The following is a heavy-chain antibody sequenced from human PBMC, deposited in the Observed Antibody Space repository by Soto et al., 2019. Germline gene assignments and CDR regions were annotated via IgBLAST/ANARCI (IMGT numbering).Heavy chain of an antibody. CDR2: ISYDGSNK. J-gene: IGHJ4*02. CDR3: ARNPNWGSYRTFDY. CDR1: GFTFSSYG. D-gene: IGHD3-16*02. Sequence: GGSLRLSCAASGFTFSSYGMHWVRQAPGKGLEWVAVISYDGSNKYYADSVKGRFTISRDNSKNTLYLQMNSLRAEDTAVYYCARNPNWGSYRTFDYWGQGTLVTVSS. V-gene: IGHV3-30*03.